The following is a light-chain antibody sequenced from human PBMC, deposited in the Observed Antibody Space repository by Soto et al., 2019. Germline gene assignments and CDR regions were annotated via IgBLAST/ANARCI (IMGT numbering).Light chain of an antibody. CDR3: QQYNSYPWT. CDR1: QGINSW. CDR2: KAS. V-gene: IGKV1-5*03. J-gene: IGKJ1*01. Sequence: DIQMTQSPSTLSASEGDRVTITCRASQGINSWLAWYQQKPGKAPKLLIYKASSLESGVPSRFSGSRSGTEFTLTISSLQPDDFATYHCQQYNSYPWTFGQGTKVEIK.